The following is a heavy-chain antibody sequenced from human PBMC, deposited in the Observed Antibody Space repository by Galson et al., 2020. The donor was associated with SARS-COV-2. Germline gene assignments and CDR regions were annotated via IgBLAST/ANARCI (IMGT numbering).Heavy chain of an antibody. CDR2: IYYSGST. V-gene: IGHV4-59*08. CDR3: ARGKYSGSWSLFDY. D-gene: IGHD6-13*01. J-gene: IGHJ4*02. CDR1: GGSISSYS. Sequence: ASETLSLTCTVSGGSISSYSWSWIRQPPGKGLEWIGYIYYSGSTNYNPSLKSRVTISVDTSKNQFSLKLSSVTAADTAVYYCARGKYSGSWSLFDYWGQGTLVTVSS.